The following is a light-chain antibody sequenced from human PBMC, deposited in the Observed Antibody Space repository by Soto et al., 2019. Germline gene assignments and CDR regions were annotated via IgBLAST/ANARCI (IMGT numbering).Light chain of an antibody. CDR2: GAS. CDR1: QRISNS. Sequence: DIQMTQSPSAMSASLGDRVTITCRASQRISNSLAWFQQKPGRVPKRLIYGASTLQSWAPSRFSGSASGAAFTLTISSLQPEDFATYYCLQYNSYPFTFGGGTKVDIK. V-gene: IGKV1-17*03. CDR3: LQYNSYPFT. J-gene: IGKJ4*01.